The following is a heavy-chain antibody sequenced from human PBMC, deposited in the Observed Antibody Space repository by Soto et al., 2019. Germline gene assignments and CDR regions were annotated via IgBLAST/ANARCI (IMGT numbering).Heavy chain of an antibody. CDR1: GYTFSTSG. CDR2: ISTYNGDT. V-gene: IGHV1-18*01. D-gene: IGHD2-15*01. Sequence: ASVKVSCKASGYTFSTSGMSWLRQAPGQGLEWMGWISTYNGDTNDAPKFQDRVTMTSDTSTSTVYMELRSLRSDDTAVFYCARAGAAPYYYYGMDVWGQGTRVTVSS. J-gene: IGHJ6*02. CDR3: ARAGAAPYYYYGMDV.